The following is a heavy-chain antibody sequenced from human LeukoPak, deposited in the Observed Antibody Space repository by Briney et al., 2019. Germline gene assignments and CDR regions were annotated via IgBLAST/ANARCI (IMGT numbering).Heavy chain of an antibody. D-gene: IGHD3-22*01. CDR3: AKAGAYYYDSSGS. Sequence: PGGSLRLSCAASGFTFSSYAMSWVRQASGKGLEWVSAISGSGGSTYYADSVKSRFTISRDNSKNTLYLQMNSLRAEDTAVYYCAKAGAYYYDSSGSWGQGTLVTVSS. CDR2: ISGSGGST. CDR1: GFTFSSYA. V-gene: IGHV3-23*01. J-gene: IGHJ5*02.